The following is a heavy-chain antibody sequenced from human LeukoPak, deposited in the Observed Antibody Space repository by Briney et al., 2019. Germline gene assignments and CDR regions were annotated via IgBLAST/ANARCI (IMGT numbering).Heavy chain of an antibody. Sequence: SETLSVTCTVSGGSISSYYWSWIRQPPGKGLEWIGYFYNSGRSTYNPSLKSRVTISADTSKNHFSLKLNSVTTADTAVYYCTRVSSTAGLDYWGQGTLVTVSS. D-gene: IGHD6-13*01. CDR2: FYNSGRS. CDR3: TRVSSTAGLDY. CDR1: GGSISSYY. V-gene: IGHV4-59*01. J-gene: IGHJ4*02.